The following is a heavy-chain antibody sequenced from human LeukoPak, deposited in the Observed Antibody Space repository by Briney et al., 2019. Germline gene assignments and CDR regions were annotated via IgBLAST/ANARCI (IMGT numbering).Heavy chain of an antibody. CDR1: GFTFSSYA. D-gene: IGHD3-22*01. V-gene: IGHV3-23*01. CDR3: AKDTTPYYYDSSGYFDY. Sequence: GGSLRLSCAASGFTFSSYAMSWVRQAPGKGLEWVSAISGSGGSTYYADSVKGRFTISRDNSKNTLYLQMNSLRAEDTAVYYCAKDTTPYYYDSSGYFDYWGQRTLVTVSS. J-gene: IGHJ4*02. CDR2: ISGSGGST.